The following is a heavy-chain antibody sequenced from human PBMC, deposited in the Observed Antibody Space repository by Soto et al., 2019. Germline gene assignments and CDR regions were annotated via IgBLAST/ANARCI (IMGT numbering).Heavy chain of an antibody. CDR3: AKDPGYYGSGKTVAYHH. J-gene: IGHJ5*02. V-gene: IGHV4-59*01. CDR2: IYYSGTT. D-gene: IGHD3-10*01. CDR1: GGSISNFY. Sequence: PSETLSLTCTVSGGSISNFYWSWIRQPPGKGLEWIGYIYYSGTTSYNPSLNSRVTISVDTSKNQFSLKLNSVTAADTAVYYCAKDPGYYGSGKTVAYHHWGQGTLVTVSS.